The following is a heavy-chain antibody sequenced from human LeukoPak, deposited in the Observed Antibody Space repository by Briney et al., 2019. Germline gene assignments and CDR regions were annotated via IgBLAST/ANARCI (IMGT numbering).Heavy chain of an antibody. V-gene: IGHV1-2*02. D-gene: IGHD4-23*01. CDR1: GYTFTGYY. CDR3: ARGRRMVTPLCAFDI. CDR2: INPNSGGT. J-gene: IGHJ3*02. Sequence: ASVKVSFKASGYTFTGYYMHWVRQAPGQGLEWMGWINPNSGGTNYAQKFQGRVTMTRDTSISTAYMELSRLRSDDTAVYYCARGRRMVTPLCAFDIWGQGTMVTVSS.